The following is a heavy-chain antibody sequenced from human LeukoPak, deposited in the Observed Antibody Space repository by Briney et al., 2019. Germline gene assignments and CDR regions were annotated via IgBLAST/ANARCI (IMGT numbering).Heavy chain of an antibody. CDR1: GFTFSSSA. V-gene: IGHV3-21*01. CDR2: ISSSSSYI. J-gene: IGHJ4*02. Sequence: GGSLRLSCAASGFTFSSSAMNWVRQAPGKGLEWVSSISSSSSYIYYADSVKGRFTISRDNAKNSLYLQMNSLRAEDTAVYYCARDGVSTPDRIAAPARYWGQGTPVTVSS. CDR3: ARDGVSTPDRIAAPARY. D-gene: IGHD6-13*01.